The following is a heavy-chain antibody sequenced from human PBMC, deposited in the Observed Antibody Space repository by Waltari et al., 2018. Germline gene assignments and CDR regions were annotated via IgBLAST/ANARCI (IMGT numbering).Heavy chain of an antibody. V-gene: IGHV3-11*01. CDR3: VREYWFRMDV. Sequence: QVQLVESGGRLVKPGGSLRLSCEASGFTFSDDYMSWVRQAPGKGLEWVSKISGSGSSVRYADSVKGRFTISRDNAKNLLFLQMNSLRAEDTAVYYCVREYWFRMDVWGQGTTVTVSS. D-gene: IGHD2-15*01. J-gene: IGHJ6*02. CDR2: ISGSGSSV. CDR1: GFTFSDDY.